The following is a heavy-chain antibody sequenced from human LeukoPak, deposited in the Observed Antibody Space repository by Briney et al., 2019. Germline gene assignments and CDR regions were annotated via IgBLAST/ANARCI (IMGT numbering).Heavy chain of an antibody. V-gene: IGHV1-2*02. J-gene: IGHJ4*02. CDR2: INPNSGAT. CDR3: ARDRSYPSSYYDY. Sequence: GASVKVSCKASGYTFTGYDMHWGRQSPGHGRGWRGWINPNSGATNYAPQFQGRVTMTRDTSSSTAYMHLSRLTSDDTAVYYCARDRSYPSSYYDYWGQGTLVTVSS. CDR1: GYTFTGYD. D-gene: IGHD3-16*02.